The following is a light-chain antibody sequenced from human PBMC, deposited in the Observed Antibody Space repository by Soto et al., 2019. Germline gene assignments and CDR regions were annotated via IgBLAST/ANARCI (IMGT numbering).Light chain of an antibody. Sequence: IHMTLSPSTVSASVGYRVTITCRASQSISSWLAWYQQKPGKAPKVLIYDASSLESGVPSRFSGSGYGTDFNLTISSLQTEDFATYYCQQSYSTPWTFGQGTKVDIK. CDR2: DAS. CDR1: QSISSW. V-gene: IGKV1-5*01. J-gene: IGKJ1*01. CDR3: QQSYSTPWT.